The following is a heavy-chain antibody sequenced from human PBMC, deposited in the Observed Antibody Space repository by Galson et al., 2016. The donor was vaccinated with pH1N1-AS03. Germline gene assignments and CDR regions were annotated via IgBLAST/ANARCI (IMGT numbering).Heavy chain of an antibody. CDR2: IDPDHDGGT. V-gene: IGHV1-2*02. CDR1: GYTFTAYY. D-gene: IGHD3-16*01. J-gene: IGHJ5*01. CDR3: ARILRGKGGLDS. Sequence: SVKVSCKASGYTFTAYYIHWVRQAPGQGLEWMGWIDPDHDGGTRYAQKFQGRVNMARDTSITTVYMEVTRLTSDDTAVYYCARILRGKGGLDSWGQGTLVTVTS.